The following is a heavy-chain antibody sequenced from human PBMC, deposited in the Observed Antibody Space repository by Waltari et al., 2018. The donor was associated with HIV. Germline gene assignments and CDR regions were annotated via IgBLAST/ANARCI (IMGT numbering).Heavy chain of an antibody. CDR3: ARGERFLEWLPKGY. CDR2: MLFDGSNK. J-gene: IGHJ4*02. Sequence: QVQLVESGGGVVQPGRSLRLSCAASGFTFNAYAMHWVRQAPGKGLEWVAVMLFDGSNKYYAESVKGRFTISRDNSKNTLYLQMNSLRAEDTAVYYCARGERFLEWLPKGYWGQGTLVTVSS. CDR1: GFTFNAYA. V-gene: IGHV3-30*01. D-gene: IGHD3-3*01.